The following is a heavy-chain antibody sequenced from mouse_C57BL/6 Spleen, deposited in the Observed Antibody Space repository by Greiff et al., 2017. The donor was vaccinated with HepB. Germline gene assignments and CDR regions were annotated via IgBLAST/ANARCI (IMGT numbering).Heavy chain of an antibody. D-gene: IGHD1-1*01. V-gene: IGHV5-6*01. CDR2: ISSGGSYT. CDR1: GFTFSSYG. CDR3: ARHENYYGSSYWYFDY. Sequence: EVKLVESGGDLVKPGGSLKLSCAASGFTFSSYGMSWVRQTPDKRLEWVATISSGGSYTYYPDSVKGRFTISRDNAKNTLYLQMSSLKSEDTAMYYCARHENYYGSSYWYFDYWGQGTTLTVSS. J-gene: IGHJ2*01.